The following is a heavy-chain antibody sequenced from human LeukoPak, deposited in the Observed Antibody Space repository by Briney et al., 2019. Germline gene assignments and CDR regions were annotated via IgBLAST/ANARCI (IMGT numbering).Heavy chain of an antibody. Sequence: GSLRLSCAASGFTFSSYWMSWVRQAPGKGLEWVANIKQDGSEKYYVDSVKGRFTISRDNAKNSLYLQMNSLRAEDTAVYYCASSRYDSSGYYYYWGQGTLVTVSS. CDR2: IKQDGSEK. V-gene: IGHV3-7*01. J-gene: IGHJ4*02. D-gene: IGHD3-22*01. CDR1: GFTFSSYW. CDR3: ASSRYDSSGYYYY.